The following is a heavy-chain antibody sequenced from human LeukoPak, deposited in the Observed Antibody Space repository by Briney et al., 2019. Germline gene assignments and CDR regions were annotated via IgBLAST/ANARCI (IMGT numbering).Heavy chain of an antibody. J-gene: IGHJ5*02. D-gene: IGHD3-10*01. V-gene: IGHV3-30*04. CDR2: ISYDGSNK. Sequence: GGSLRLSCAASGFTFSSYAMHWVRQAPGKGLEWVAVISYDGSNKYYADSVKGRFTISRDNSKNTLYLQMNSLRAEDTAVYYCARGASGSYYNDNWFDPWGQGTLVTVSS. CDR3: ARGASGSYYNDNWFDP. CDR1: GFTFSSYA.